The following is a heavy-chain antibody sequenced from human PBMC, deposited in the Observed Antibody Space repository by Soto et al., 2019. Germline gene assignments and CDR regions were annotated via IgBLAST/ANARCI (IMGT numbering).Heavy chain of an antibody. CDR1: GFPFSSYW. V-gene: IGHV3-74*01. CDR3: AREYYGLLTGYYTDY. J-gene: IGHJ4*02. CDR2: ISGDGVTT. D-gene: IGHD3-9*01. Sequence: EVQLVESGGDLVQRGGSLRLSCAASGFPFSSYWMHWVRHTPGKGLDWVARISGDGVTTYYADSVTGRFTVSRDNAKNALYLQISGLRAADTAVYYCAREYYGLLTGYYTDYWGQGTLVSVSS.